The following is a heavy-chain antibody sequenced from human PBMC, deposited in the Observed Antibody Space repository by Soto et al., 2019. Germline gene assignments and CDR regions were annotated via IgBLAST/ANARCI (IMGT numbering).Heavy chain of an antibody. CDR2: INHSGST. V-gene: IGHV4-39*07. J-gene: IGHJ5*02. CDR1: GGSISSGDYY. Sequence: SETLSLTCTVSGGSISSGDYYWSWIRQPPGKGLEWIGEINHSGSTNYNPSLKSRVTISVDTSKNQFSLKLSSVTAADTAVYYCARVLIDRSSSFRNWFDPWGQGTLVTVSS. CDR3: ARVLIDRSSSFRNWFDP. D-gene: IGHD6-13*01.